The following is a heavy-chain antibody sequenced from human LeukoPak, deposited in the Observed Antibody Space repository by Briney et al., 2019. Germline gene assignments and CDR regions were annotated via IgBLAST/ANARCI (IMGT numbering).Heavy chain of an antibody. D-gene: IGHD6-13*01. V-gene: IGHV4-39*07. J-gene: IGHJ4*02. CDR1: GGSISSSSYY. CDR3: AREGAAAGKGYFDY. Sequence: SETLPLTCTVSGGSISSSSYYWGWIRQPPGKGLEWIGSIYYSGSTYYNPSLKSRVTISVDTSKNQFSLKLSSVTAADTAVYYCAREGAAAGKGYFDYWGQGTLVTVSS. CDR2: IYYSGST.